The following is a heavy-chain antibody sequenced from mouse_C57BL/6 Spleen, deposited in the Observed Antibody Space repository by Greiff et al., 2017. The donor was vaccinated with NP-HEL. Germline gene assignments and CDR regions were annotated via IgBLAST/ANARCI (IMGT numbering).Heavy chain of an antibody. CDR3: ARRNWDGWFAY. CDR1: GYAFTNYL. V-gene: IGHV1-54*01. J-gene: IGHJ3*01. Sequence: QVQLKESGAELVRPGTSVKVSCKASGYAFTNYLIEWVKQRPGQGLEWIGVINPGSGGTNYNEKFKGKATLTADKSSSTAYMQLSSLTSEDSAVYFCARRNWDGWFAYWGQGTLVTVSA. CDR2: INPGSGGT. D-gene: IGHD4-1*01.